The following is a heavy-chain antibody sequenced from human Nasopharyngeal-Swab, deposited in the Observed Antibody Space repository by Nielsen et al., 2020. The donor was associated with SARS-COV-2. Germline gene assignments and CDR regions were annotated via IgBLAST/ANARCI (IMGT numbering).Heavy chain of an antibody. V-gene: IGHV3-73*01. Sequence: LSLTCAASGFIFSESAMHWVRQASGKGLEWVGRIGDKAHNYATTYGASMKGRFTISRDDSSNTAFLQMDNLKTEDTALYYCTTDFYFDYWGQGALVTVSS. CDR1: GFIFSESA. CDR2: IGDKAHNYAT. CDR3: TTDFYFDY. J-gene: IGHJ4*02.